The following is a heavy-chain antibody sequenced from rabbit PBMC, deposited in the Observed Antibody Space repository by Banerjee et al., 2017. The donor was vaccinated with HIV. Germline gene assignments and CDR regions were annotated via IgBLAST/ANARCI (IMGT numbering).Heavy chain of an antibody. J-gene: IGHJ6*01. D-gene: IGHD2-1*01. CDR3: ARMDDGADWTPLDL. Sequence: EESGGGLVQPEGSLTLTCKASGFDFSSNAMCWVRQAPGKRPEWIACIYNGDGSTYYASWAKGRFSISKTSSTTVTLQMTSLTAADTATYFCARMDDGADWTPLDLWGPGTLVTVS. CDR2: IYNGDGST. V-gene: IGHV1S47*01. CDR1: GFDFSSNA.